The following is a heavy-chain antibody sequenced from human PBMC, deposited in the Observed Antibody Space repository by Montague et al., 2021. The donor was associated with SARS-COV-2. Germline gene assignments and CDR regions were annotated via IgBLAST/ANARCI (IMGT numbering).Heavy chain of an antibody. J-gene: IGHJ3*02. CDR2: SSGSDGGT. CDR1: GFTFSNSA. CDR3: ARDAGYNWNTEAYALDM. V-gene: IGHV3-23*01. Sequence: SLRLSCAASGFTFSNSAMNWVRQAPGKGLEWVSGSSGSDGGTHYADSVKGRFTISRDNSKNVLYLRMDSLTDEDTAVYYCARDAGYNWNTEAYALDMWGQGTMVVVSS. D-gene: IGHD1/OR15-1a*01.